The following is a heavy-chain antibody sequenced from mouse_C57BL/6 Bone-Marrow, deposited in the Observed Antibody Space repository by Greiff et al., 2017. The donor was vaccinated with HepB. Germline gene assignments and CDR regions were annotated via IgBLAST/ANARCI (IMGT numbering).Heavy chain of an antibody. CDR1: GFTFSSYG. J-gene: IGHJ3*01. CDR3: ARPVGSPFAY. V-gene: IGHV5-6*01. Sequence: EVKVIESGGDLVKPGGSLKLSCAASGFTFSSYGMSWVRQTPDKRLEWVATISSGGSYTYYPDSVKGRFTISRDNAKNTLYLQMSSLKSEDTAMYYCARPVGSPFAYWGQGTLVTVSA. CDR2: ISSGGSYT. D-gene: IGHD1-1*01.